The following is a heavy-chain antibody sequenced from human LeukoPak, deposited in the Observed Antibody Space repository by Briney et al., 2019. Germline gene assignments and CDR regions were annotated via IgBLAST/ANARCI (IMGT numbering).Heavy chain of an antibody. CDR1: GFTFSSYW. CDR2: IKQDGSEK. CDR3: ARARRYLGYCSGGSCYGYSDY. D-gene: IGHD2-15*01. Sequence: GGSLRLSCAASGFTFSSYWMSWVRQAPGKGLEWVANIKQDGSEKYYVDSVKGRFTISRDNAKNSLYLQMNSLRAEDTAVYYCARARRYLGYCSGGSCYGYSDYWGQGTLVTVSS. J-gene: IGHJ4*02. V-gene: IGHV3-7*01.